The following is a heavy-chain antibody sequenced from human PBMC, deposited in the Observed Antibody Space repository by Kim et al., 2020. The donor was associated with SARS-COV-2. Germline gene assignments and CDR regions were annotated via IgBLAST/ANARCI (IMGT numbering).Heavy chain of an antibody. J-gene: IGHJ5*01. CDR2: IIPVFGRV. CDR3: AREYYGSRAYPPTQFYDS. D-gene: IGHD3-10*01. Sequence: SVKVSCKASGDTFKSQTFTWVRQAPGQGLEWMGEIIPVFGRVNYAQNFQGRVTITADESTSTAYMHLRSLRFEDTAVYYCAREYYGSRAYPPTQFYDSWGQGTLVIVSS. V-gene: IGHV1-69*13. CDR1: GDTFKSQT.